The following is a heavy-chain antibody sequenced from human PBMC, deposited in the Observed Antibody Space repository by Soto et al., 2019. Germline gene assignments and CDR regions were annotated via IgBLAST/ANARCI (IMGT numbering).Heavy chain of an antibody. D-gene: IGHD3-22*01. V-gene: IGHV3-23*04. J-gene: IGHJ4*02. CDR1: GFTFSSYG. Sequence: VQLVESGGGVVQPGRSLRLSCAASGFTFSSYGMSWVRQAPGKGLEWVSAISGSGGSTYYADSVKGRFTISRDNSKNTLYLQMNSLRAEDTAVYYCAKVGYYDSSGRYYFDYWGQGTLVTVSS. CDR3: AKVGYYDSSGRYYFDY. CDR2: ISGSGGST.